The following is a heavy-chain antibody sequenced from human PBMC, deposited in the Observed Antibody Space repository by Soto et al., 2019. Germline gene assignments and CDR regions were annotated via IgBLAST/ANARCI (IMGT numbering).Heavy chain of an antibody. D-gene: IGHD2-21*02. J-gene: IGHJ6*02. CDR1: GYSVTSYG. Sequence: PGESLKISSKGSGYSVTSYGIGWVRQMPGKGLEWMGIIYPGDSDTRYSPSFQGQVTISADKSISTAYLQWSSLKASDTAMYYCARNIVVETARYYYYHGMDVWGLGTTVTVSS. CDR2: IYPGDSDT. CDR3: ARNIVVETARYYYYHGMDV. V-gene: IGHV5-51*01.